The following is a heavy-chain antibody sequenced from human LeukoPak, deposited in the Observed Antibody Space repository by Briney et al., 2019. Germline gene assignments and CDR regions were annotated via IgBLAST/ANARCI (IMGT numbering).Heavy chain of an antibody. CDR1: GFTFSSHA. CDR2: ISSGGGVT. CDR3: ARVGVGDWGSVWDH. Sequence: GGSLRLSCTASGFTFSSHAMTWVRQAPGTGLEWISYISSGGGVTHYAESVKGRFSISRDNAKNSLFLQMNRLKDEDTAVYYCARVGVGDWGSVWDHWGQGVRVTVSS. J-gene: IGHJ4*02. D-gene: IGHD3-16*01. V-gene: IGHV3-48*02.